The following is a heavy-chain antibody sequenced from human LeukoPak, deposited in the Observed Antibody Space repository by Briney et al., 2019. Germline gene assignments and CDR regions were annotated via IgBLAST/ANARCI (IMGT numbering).Heavy chain of an antibody. J-gene: IGHJ4*02. CDR3: ARLSQYSFDY. V-gene: IGHV3-66*04. CDR2: IYSGGST. Sequence: GGSLRLSCAASEFSVGSNYMTWVRQAPGKGLEWVSLIYSGGSTYYADSVKGRLTISRDNSKNTLYLQMNSLRAEDTALYYCARLSQYSFDYWGQGTLVTVSS. D-gene: IGHD3-9*01. CDR1: EFSVGSNY.